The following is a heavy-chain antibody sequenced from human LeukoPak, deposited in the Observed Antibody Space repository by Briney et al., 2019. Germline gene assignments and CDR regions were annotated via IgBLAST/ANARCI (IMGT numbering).Heavy chain of an antibody. CDR2: ISGSGNTV. CDR3: AKGIVGATEGDAFDI. V-gene: IGHV3-11*01. CDR1: GFTFSDYY. D-gene: IGHD1-26*01. J-gene: IGHJ3*02. Sequence: GGSLRLSCAASGFTFSDYYMSWIRQAPGKGLEGVSYISGSGNTVYYADSVKGRFTISRDNSKNSLYLQMNSLRAEDTALYYCAKGIVGATEGDAFDIWGQGTMVTVSS.